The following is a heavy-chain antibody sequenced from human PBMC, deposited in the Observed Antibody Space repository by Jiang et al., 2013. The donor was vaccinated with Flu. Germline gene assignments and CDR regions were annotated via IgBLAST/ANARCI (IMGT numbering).Heavy chain of an antibody. D-gene: IGHD4-11*01. CDR1: GFTFSSYW. J-gene: IGHJ4*02. V-gene: IGHV3-7*03. CDR3: ARDQGATVTTLGIDY. CDR2: IKQDGSEK. Sequence: QLLESGGGLVQPGGSLRLSCAASGFTFSSYWMSWVRQAPGKGLEWVANIKQDGSEKYYVDSVKGRFTISRDNAKNSLYLQMNSLRAEDTAVYYCARDQGATVTTLGIDYWGQGTLVTVSS.